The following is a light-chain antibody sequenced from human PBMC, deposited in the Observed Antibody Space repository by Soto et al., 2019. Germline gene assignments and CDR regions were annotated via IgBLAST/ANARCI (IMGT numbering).Light chain of an antibody. V-gene: IGKV3-20*01. J-gene: IGKJ1*01. CDR3: QQYGSSPWT. CDR1: QSVRSSY. CDR2: GAS. Sequence: EIVLTQSPGTLSLSPGERATLSCRASQSVRSSYLAWYQQKPGQAPRLLIYGASSRATGIPDRFSGSGSGTDFTFTISRLETEDFAVYYCQQYGSSPWTFGQGTKVDNK.